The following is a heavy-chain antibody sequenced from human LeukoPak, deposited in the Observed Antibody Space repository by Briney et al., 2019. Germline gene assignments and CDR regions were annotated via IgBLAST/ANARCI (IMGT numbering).Heavy chain of an antibody. D-gene: IGHD1-26*01. CDR1: GFTFSSCA. CDR2: ISGSGATT. J-gene: IGHJ4*02. CDR3: AKDQSRVGASDPFDY. Sequence: PGGSLRLSCAASGFTFSSCAMTWVRQAPGKGLEWVSSISGSGATTYYAYSVKGRFTISRDNSNNTMYLQMNSLRAEDTAVYYCAKDQSRVGASDPFDYWGQGMQVGVSS. V-gene: IGHV3-23*01.